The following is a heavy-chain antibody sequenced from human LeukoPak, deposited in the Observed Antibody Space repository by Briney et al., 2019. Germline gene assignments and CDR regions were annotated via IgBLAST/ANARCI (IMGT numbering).Heavy chain of an antibody. V-gene: IGHV3-33*01. Sequence: GGSLSLSCAVSGFTFSNYDMHWVRQAPGKGLEWVAVIWYDGSNKYYADSVKGRFTISRDNSKNTLYLQMNTLRAEDTAVYYCARDPGGVVYFDYWGQGTLVTVSS. D-gene: IGHD2-8*01. J-gene: IGHJ4*02. CDR3: ARDPGGVVYFDY. CDR2: IWYDGSNK. CDR1: GFTFSNYD.